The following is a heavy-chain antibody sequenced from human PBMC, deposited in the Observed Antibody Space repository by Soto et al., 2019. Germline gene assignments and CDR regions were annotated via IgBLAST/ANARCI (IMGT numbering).Heavy chain of an antibody. CDR3: ARFESPSNYDFWSGLPRNWFDP. J-gene: IGHJ5*02. Sequence: SETQSHTCTVAGGSIISYYGSWIRQPPGKGLERIGYIYYSGSTNYNPSLKSRVTISVDTSKNQFSLKLSSVTAADTAVYYCARFESPSNYDFWSGLPRNWFDPWGQGTLVTVSS. D-gene: IGHD3-3*01. CDR2: IYYSGST. V-gene: IGHV4-59*01. CDR1: GGSIISYY.